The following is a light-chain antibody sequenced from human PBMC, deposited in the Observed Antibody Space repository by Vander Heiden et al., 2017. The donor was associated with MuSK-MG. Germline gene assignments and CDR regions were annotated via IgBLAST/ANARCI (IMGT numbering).Light chain of an antibody. CDR2: EAT. CDR1: SSDVGSYNL. Sequence: QSALTQPASVSGSPGQSITISCTGTSSDVGSYNLVSWYQQQPGKAPRLLIYEATKRPSGVSGRFSGSKSGNTASLTISGLQAEDEADFYCCSYTGTSTSTLLFGGGTRLTVL. J-gene: IGLJ3*02. V-gene: IGLV2-23*01. CDR3: CSYTGTSTSTLL.